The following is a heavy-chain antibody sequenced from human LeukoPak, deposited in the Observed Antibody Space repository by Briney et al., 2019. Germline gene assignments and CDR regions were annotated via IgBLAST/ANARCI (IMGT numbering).Heavy chain of an antibody. J-gene: IGHJ5*02. V-gene: IGHV3-30*03. CDR1: GFSFSSYA. Sequence: PGRSLRLSCAASGFSFSSYAMHWVRQAPGKGMEWVALISYDGSNKYYVDSVKGRFTISRDNSKNTLYLQVNSLRAEDTAVYYCARGTTVVWKPPFDPWGQGTLVTVSS. D-gene: IGHD4-23*01. CDR3: ARGTTVVWKPPFDP. CDR2: ISYDGSNK.